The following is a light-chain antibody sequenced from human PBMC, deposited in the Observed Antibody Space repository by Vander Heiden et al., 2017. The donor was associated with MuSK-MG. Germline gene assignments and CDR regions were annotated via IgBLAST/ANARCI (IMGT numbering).Light chain of an antibody. CDR2: QDT. V-gene: IGLV3-1*01. CDR1: RLTDKY. CDR3: QAWDSSTVV. Sequence: SYELNQPPSVSVSPGQTASITCSGERLTDKYASWYQQTPGQSPVLVIYQDTRRPSGIPERFSGSNSGNTATLTISGTQAMDEADYYCQAWDSSTVVFGGGTKLTVL. J-gene: IGLJ2*01.